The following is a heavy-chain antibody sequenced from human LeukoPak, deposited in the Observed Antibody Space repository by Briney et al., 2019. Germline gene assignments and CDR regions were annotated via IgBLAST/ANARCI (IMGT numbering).Heavy chain of an antibody. V-gene: IGHV4-39*07. CDR2: IYYSGST. CDR1: GGSISSSSYY. D-gene: IGHD6-19*01. CDR3: ARDNSSGWYY. Sequence: SETLSLTCTVSGGSISSSSYYWGWIRQPPGKGLEWIGSIYYSGSTYYNPSLKSRVTISVDTSKNQFSLKLSSVTAADTAVYYCARDNSSGWYYWGQGTLVTVSS. J-gene: IGHJ4*02.